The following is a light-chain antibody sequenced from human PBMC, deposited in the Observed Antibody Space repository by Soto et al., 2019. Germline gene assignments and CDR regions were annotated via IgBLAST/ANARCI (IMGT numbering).Light chain of an antibody. J-gene: IGLJ1*01. Sequence: QSVLTQPASVSGSPGQSITISCTGISSDVGGYNYVSWYQQHPGKAPKLMIYEVSNRPSGVSHRFSGSKFGNTASLTISGLQAEDEADYHCYSYSSGSTLYVFGTGTKVTV. CDR3: YSYSSGSTLYV. V-gene: IGLV2-14*01. CDR1: SSDVGGYNY. CDR2: EVS.